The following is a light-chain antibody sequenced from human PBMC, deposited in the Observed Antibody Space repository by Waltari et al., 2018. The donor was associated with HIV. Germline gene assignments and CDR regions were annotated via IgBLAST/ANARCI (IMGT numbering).Light chain of an antibody. Sequence: IQLTQSPSSLSASVGARVSITCRASQTFNTYLNWYQQIPGKAPKLLIYATSTLQSGVPLRFSGSGSGTDFTLTISSLQPEDFATYYCQQSHTNPRTFGRGTKVEVK. CDR2: ATS. J-gene: IGKJ4*02. CDR1: QTFNTY. CDR3: QQSHTNPRT. V-gene: IGKV1-39*01.